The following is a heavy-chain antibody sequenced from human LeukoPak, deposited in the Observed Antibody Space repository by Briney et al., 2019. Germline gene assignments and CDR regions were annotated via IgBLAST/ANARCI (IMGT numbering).Heavy chain of an antibody. Sequence: PSETLSLTCTVSDGSISNYYWSWIRQPPGKGLEGMGNIYYSGTTNYNPSLKSRVVISVDTSKSQFSLKLSPVIAADTAVYYCARVGVDYSGNIIKYYFDYWGQGTLVTVSS. V-gene: IGHV4-59*01. J-gene: IGHJ4*02. CDR3: ARVGVDYSGNIIKYYFDY. CDR2: IYYSGTT. D-gene: IGHD4-23*01. CDR1: DGSISNYY.